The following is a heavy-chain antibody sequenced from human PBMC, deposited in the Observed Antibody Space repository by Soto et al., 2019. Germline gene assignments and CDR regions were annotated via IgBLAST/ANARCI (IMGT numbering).Heavy chain of an antibody. Sequence: EVQLLESGGGLVQPGGSLRLSCAASGFTFSSYAMSWVRQAPGKGLEWVSAISGSGGSTYYADSVKGRFTISRDNSKNTLHLQMTSLRAKDTAVYYCAKGFIVVVITYFDYWGQGTLVTVSS. J-gene: IGHJ4*02. D-gene: IGHD3-22*01. CDR3: AKGFIVVVITYFDY. CDR1: GFTFSSYA. V-gene: IGHV3-23*01. CDR2: ISGSGGST.